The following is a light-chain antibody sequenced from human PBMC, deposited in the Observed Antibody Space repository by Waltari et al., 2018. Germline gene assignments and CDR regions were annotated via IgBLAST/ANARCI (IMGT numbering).Light chain of an antibody. CDR1: QSVSYY. CDR3: QQTYNAPLT. V-gene: IGKV1-39*01. J-gene: IGKJ4*01. Sequence: DVPMTQSPSSLSASVGDRVTITCRASQSVSYYLNWYQQKAGQAPKPLIYVASSLETGVPSRFSGSGSGTDFTLTISNLQPEDFATYLCQQTYNAPLTFGGGTKVEIK. CDR2: VAS.